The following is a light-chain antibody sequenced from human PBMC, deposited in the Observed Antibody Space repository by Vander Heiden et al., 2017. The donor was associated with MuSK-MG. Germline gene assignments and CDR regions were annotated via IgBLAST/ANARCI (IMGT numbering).Light chain of an antibody. CDR1: QSVSSW. V-gene: IGKV1-12*01. CDR2: AAS. CDR3: QWATGVGWT. J-gene: IGKJ1*01. Sequence: DIQMTQSPSSVSASVGDGVTLTGRARQSVSSWVAWFPLQPGKAPKLQIVAASMLQTGVPSGFSGSGSGTDFTLTMSSLKPEDSATYVSQWATGVGWTCGQEAKVEI.